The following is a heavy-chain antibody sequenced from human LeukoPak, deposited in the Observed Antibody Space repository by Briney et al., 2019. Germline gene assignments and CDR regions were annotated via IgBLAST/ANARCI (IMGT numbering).Heavy chain of an antibody. Sequence: GGSLRLSCAASGFTFSSYWMHWVRQAPGKGLVWVSRINSDGSSTSYADSVKGRFTISRDNAKNTLYLQMNSLRAEDTAVYYCERSIRDSSGYYYRAFDYWGQGTLVTVSS. V-gene: IGHV3-74*01. J-gene: IGHJ4*02. D-gene: IGHD3-22*01. CDR1: GFTFSSYW. CDR2: INSDGSST. CDR3: ERSIRDSSGYYYRAFDY.